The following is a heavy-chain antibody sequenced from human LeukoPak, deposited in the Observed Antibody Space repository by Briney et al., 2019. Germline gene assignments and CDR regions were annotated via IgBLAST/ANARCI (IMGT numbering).Heavy chain of an antibody. V-gene: IGHV1-2*02. Sequence: ASVKVSCKASGYTFTGYFMHWVRQAPGQGLEWMGWTNPNSGGTNYAQKFQGRVTMTGDTSISTAYMDLSSLRSDDTAVYYCARVGYSGELRPWGQGTLVTVSS. CDR3: ARVGYSGELRP. D-gene: IGHD1-26*01. CDR2: TNPNSGGT. CDR1: GYTFTGYF. J-gene: IGHJ5*02.